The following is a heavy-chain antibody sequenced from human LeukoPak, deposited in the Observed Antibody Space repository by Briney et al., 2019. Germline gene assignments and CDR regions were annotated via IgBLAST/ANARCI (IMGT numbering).Heavy chain of an antibody. J-gene: IGHJ4*02. CDR1: GYTLTELS. V-gene: IGHV1-24*01. D-gene: IGHD3-16*01. Sequence: ASVKVSCKVSGYTLTELSMHWARQAPGKGLEWMGGFDPEDGETIYAQKFQGRVTMTEDTSTDTVYVELSSLRSEDTAVYYCATHGSVWGSYRWVDYWGQGTLVTVSS. CDR3: ATHGSVWGSYRWVDY. CDR2: FDPEDGET.